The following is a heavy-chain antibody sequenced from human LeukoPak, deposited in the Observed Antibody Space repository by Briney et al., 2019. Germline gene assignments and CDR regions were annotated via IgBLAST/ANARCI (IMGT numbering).Heavy chain of an antibody. CDR1: GYTFTSYY. Sequence: ASVKVSCKASGYTFTSYYMHWVRQAPGQGLEWMGIINPSGGSTSHAQKFQGRVTMTRDTSTSTVYMELSSLRSEDTAVYYCARGSPLLWFGELLKGVPKGGWFDPWGQGTLVTVSS. V-gene: IGHV1-46*01. D-gene: IGHD3-10*01. CDR3: ARGSPLLWFGELLKGVPKGGWFDP. CDR2: INPSGGST. J-gene: IGHJ5*02.